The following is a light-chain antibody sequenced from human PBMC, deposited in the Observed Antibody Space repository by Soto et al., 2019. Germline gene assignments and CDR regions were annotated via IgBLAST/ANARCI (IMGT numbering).Light chain of an antibody. J-gene: IGLJ1*01. CDR2: RNN. Sequence: QSVLTQPPSASGTPGQRVTISCSGSSSNIGSNYVYWYQQLPGTAPKLLIYRNNQRHSGVPDRFSGSQSGTSASLAISGLRSEDEADCYSAAWDDSMSGYVFGTGTKVTAL. CDR3: AAWDDSMSGYV. V-gene: IGLV1-47*01. CDR1: SSNIGSNY.